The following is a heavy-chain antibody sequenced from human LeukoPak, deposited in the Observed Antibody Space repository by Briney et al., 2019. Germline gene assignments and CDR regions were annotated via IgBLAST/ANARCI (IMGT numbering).Heavy chain of an antibody. V-gene: IGHV1-2*02. CDR2: ISPNSGGT. Sequence: ASVKVSCKASGYTFTGYYMHWVRQAPGQGLEWMGWISPNSGGTNYAQKFQGRVTMTRDTSISTAYMELSRLRSDDTAVYYCASSPRGMATTNFDYWGQGTLVTVSS. CDR1: GYTFTGYY. J-gene: IGHJ4*02. CDR3: ASSPRGMATTNFDY. D-gene: IGHD5-24*01.